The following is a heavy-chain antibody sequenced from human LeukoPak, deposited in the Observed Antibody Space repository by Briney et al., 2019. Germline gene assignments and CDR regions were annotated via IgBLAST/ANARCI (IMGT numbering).Heavy chain of an antibody. Sequence: GESLKISCNGSGYSFTTYWIGWVRQVPGKGLEWMGIIYPGDSDTRYSPSFQGQVTISADKSISTAYLQWSSLKASDTAIYYCARLGTTGTLYNWFDPWGQGTLVTVSS. CDR3: ARLGTTGTLYNWFDP. CDR2: IYPGDSDT. J-gene: IGHJ5*02. CDR1: GYSFTTYW. D-gene: IGHD1-1*01. V-gene: IGHV5-51*01.